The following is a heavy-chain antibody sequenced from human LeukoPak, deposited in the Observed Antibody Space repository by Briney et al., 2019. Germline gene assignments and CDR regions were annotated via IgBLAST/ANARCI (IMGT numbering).Heavy chain of an antibody. CDR3: AKYSSASYVGWFDS. J-gene: IGHJ5*01. D-gene: IGHD6-19*01. Sequence: PGGSLRLSCAASGFTFSNYAIAWVRQAPGRGLEWVSTVSGSATSTYYADSVKGRFTISRDNSKNTLYLRMNSLRAEDTAVYYCAKYSSASYVGWFDSWGQGTLVSVSS. CDR1: GFTFSNYA. CDR2: VSGSATST. V-gene: IGHV3-23*01.